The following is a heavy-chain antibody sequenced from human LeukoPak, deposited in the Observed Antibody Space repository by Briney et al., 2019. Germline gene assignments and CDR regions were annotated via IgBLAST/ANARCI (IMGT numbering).Heavy chain of an antibody. CDR1: GGSISTYY. V-gene: IGHV4-59*01. J-gene: IGHJ5*02. Sequence: ASETLSLTCTVSGGSISTYYWSWIRQPPGKGLEWIGYIYYSGNTNYNPSLKSRVTISVDTSKNQFSLKVSSVTAADTAVYYCVRRKEAAGTRWFNPWGQGTLVTVSS. D-gene: IGHD6-13*01. CDR3: VRRKEAAGTRWFNP. CDR2: IYYSGNT.